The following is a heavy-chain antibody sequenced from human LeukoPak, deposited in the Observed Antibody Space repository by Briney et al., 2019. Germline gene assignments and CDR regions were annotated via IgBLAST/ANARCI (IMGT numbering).Heavy chain of an antibody. CDR1: GGTFSNYA. Sequence: SVKVSCKASGGTFSNYAFTWVRQAPGQGLEWMGGIIPIFGTTNYAQKLQGRGTITADESTRTAYMELSSLRSEDTAVYYCARGEATFTMVRGASYYYMDVWGKGTTVTISS. J-gene: IGHJ6*03. CDR3: ARGEATFTMVRGASYYYMDV. D-gene: IGHD3-10*01. CDR2: IIPIFGTT. V-gene: IGHV1-69*13.